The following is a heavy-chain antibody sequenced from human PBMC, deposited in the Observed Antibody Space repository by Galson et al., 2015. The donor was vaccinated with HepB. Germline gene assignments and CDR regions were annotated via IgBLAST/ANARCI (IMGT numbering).Heavy chain of an antibody. V-gene: IGHV1-2*02. CDR2: INPNSGGT. CDR3: ARWDNSRVPSGREYYFDY. Sequence: SVKVSCKASGYTFTGYYMHWVRQAPGQGLEWMGWINPNSGGTNYAQKFQGRVTMTRDTSISTAYMELSRLRSDDTAVYYCARWDNSRVPSGREYYFDYWGQGTLVTVSS. J-gene: IGHJ4*02. D-gene: IGHD6-13*01. CDR1: GYTFTGYY.